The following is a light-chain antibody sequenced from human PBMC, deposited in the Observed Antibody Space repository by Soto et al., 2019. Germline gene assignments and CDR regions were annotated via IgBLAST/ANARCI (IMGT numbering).Light chain of an antibody. Sequence: EIVMTQSPATLSVSPGERATLSCRASQSADRNLAWHQQKPGQAPRLLIFAASTRASGIPARFSGSGSGTEFSLTISGLQSEDFAVYYCQHYNNWPRTFGQGTKVEIK. V-gene: IGKV3-15*01. CDR1: QSADRN. J-gene: IGKJ1*01. CDR3: QHYNNWPRT. CDR2: AAS.